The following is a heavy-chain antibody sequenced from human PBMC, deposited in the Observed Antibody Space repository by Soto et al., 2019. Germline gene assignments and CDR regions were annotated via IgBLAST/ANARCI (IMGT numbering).Heavy chain of an antibody. V-gene: IGHV3-23*01. J-gene: IGHJ4*02. CDR3: AKELTSTWYPLDY. D-gene: IGHD6-13*01. CDR2: ISGSGGST. Sequence: GGSLRLSCAASGFTLSDFAITWVRQAPGKGLEWVSVISGSGGSTFYADSVKGRFTISSDFSRNTVYLQMNSLRADDTAVYYCAKELTSTWYPLDYWGQGTLVTSPQ. CDR1: GFTLSDFA.